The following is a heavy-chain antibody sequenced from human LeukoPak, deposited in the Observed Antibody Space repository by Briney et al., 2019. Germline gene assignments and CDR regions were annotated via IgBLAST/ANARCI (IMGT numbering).Heavy chain of an antibody. CDR3: ARGGVRENYYYFSMDV. J-gene: IGHJ6*03. CDR1: GGSISSGSYY. CDR2: IYTSGST. V-gene: IGHV4-61*02. Sequence: PSQTLSLTCTVSGGSISSGSYYYSWIRQPAGKGLEWIGRIYTSGSTYYNPSLKSRVTISADTSNNQFSLKLNSVTAADTAVYYCARGGVRENYYYFSMDVWGKGTTVTVSS. D-gene: IGHD3-10*01.